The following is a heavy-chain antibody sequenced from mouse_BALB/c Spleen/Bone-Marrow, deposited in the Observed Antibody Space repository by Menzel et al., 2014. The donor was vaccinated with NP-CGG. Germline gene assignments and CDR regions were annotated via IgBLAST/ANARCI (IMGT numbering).Heavy chain of an antibody. J-gene: IGHJ3*01. CDR3: ARHYYGSSHFAY. CDR2: ILXGSGST. Sequence: XLQQSGAELMKPGASVKISCKATGYTFSSYWIEWVKQRPGHGLEWXXXILXGSGSTNYNEKFKGKATFTADTSSNTAYMQLSSLTSEDSAVYYCARHYYGSSHFAYWGQGTLVTVSA. CDR1: GYTFSSYW. V-gene: IGHV1-9*01. D-gene: IGHD1-1*01.